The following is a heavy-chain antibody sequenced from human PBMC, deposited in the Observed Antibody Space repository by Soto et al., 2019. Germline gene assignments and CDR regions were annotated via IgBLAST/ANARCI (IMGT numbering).Heavy chain of an antibody. D-gene: IGHD3-3*01. CDR2: ISGSGGST. J-gene: IGHJ6*02. V-gene: IGHV3-23*01. Sequence: PGGSLRLSCAASGFTFSSYAMSWVRQAPGKGLEWVSAISGSGGSTYYADSVKGRFTISRDNSKNTLYLQMNSLRAEDTAVYYCAKDPSPSGYYSYYYYGMDVWGQGTTVTVSS. CDR1: GFTFSSYA. CDR3: AKDPSPSGYYSYYYYGMDV.